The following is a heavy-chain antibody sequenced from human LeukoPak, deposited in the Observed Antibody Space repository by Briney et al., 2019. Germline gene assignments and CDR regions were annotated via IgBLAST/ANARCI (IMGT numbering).Heavy chain of an antibody. J-gene: IGHJ4*02. V-gene: IGHV4-34*01. CDR2: INHSGST. CDR3: ARMRGSWGGDY. CDR1: GGSFSGYY. Sequence: SDTLCLICGVYGGSFSGYYWSWVRQPSGKGLEWIGEINHSGSTTYNPSLKSRVTISVDTSKNQFSLRLSSVTAADTAVYYCARMRGSWGGDYWGQGTLVTVSS. D-gene: IGHD1-26*01.